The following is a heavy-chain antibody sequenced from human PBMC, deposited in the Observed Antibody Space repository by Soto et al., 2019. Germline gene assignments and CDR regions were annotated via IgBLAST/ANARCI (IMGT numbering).Heavy chain of an antibody. Sequence: PGGSLRLSCAASGFTFSSYSMNWVRQAPGKGLEWVSYISSSSSTIYYADSVKGRFTISRDNAKNSLYLQMNSLRDEDTAVYYCARTKYDFWSGYFDYWGQGTLVTVSS. CDR3: ARTKYDFWSGYFDY. J-gene: IGHJ4*02. V-gene: IGHV3-48*02. D-gene: IGHD3-3*01. CDR2: ISSSSSTI. CDR1: GFTFSSYS.